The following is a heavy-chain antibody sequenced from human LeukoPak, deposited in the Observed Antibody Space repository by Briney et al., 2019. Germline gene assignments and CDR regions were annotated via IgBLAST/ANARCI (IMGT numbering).Heavy chain of an antibody. J-gene: IGHJ4*02. CDR1: GYSISSGDD. CDR2: GDPSGST. Sequence: SETLCLTCAVSGYSISSGDDWGWIRQPPAKGLEWIGRGDPSGSTYYNPSLKSRVTISVATSTNPFSLKLSSVTAADTAVYYCARLGVDSGGTKYFDYWGQGTLVTVSS. V-gene: IGHV4-38-2*01. CDR3: ARLGVDSGGTKYFDY. D-gene: IGHD4-23*01.